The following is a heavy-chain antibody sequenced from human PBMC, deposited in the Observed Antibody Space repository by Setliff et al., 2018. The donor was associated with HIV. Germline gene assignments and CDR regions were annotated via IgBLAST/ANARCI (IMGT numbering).Heavy chain of an antibody. CDR1: GFPFSDYY. Sequence: GSLRLSCVASGFPFSDYYISWVRQAPGKGLEWVGFIRSKAYGGTTEYAASVKGSFTISRDDSKSIAYMQMNSLKTEDTAVYYCTREAAVMITFGGVIAGDAFDIWGQGTMVTVSS. J-gene: IGHJ3*02. CDR3: TREAAVMITFGGVIAGDAFDI. D-gene: IGHD3-16*02. CDR2: IRSKAYGGTT. V-gene: IGHV3-49*04.